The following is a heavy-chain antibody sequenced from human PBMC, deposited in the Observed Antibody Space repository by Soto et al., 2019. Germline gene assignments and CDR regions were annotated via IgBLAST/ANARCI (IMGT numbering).Heavy chain of an antibody. CDR2: IWYDGSKR. CDR1: GFTFSTHG. V-gene: IGHV3-33*01. Sequence: GGSLRLSCAASGFTFSTHGMHWVRQAPGKGLEWVAIIWYDGSKRYYADSLKGRFTVSRGNSKNTLFLQMNSLRAEDTAVYYCARSIAVAANYYYGMDVWGQGTTVTVSS. J-gene: IGHJ6*02. CDR3: ARSIAVAANYYYGMDV. D-gene: IGHD6-19*01.